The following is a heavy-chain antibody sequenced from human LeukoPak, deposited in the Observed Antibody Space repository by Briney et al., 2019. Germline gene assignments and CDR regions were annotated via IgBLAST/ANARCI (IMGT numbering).Heavy chain of an antibody. CDR3: ARRDGRELPDDY. J-gene: IGHJ4*02. D-gene: IGHD1-26*01. CDR1: GGSISYYY. V-gene: IGHV4-59*08. Sequence: SETLSLTCTVSGGSISYYYWSWIRQPPRKGLEWIGYIYYSGSTNYNPSLKSRVTISVDTSKNQFSLKLSSVTAADTAVYYCARRDGRELPDDYWGQGTLVTVSS. CDR2: IYYSGST.